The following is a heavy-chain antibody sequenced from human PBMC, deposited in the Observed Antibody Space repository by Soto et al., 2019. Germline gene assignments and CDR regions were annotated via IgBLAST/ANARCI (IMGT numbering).Heavy chain of an antibody. D-gene: IGHD2-2*01. CDR3: VRTESECRTTGCSYYFDS. J-gene: IGHJ4*02. V-gene: IGHV1-46*03. Sequence: VQLVQSGAEVKKPGASVRVSCKASGYTFINYYIHWVRQAPGQGLEWMGAVNPGYGSPNYAQKFQGRLTMTRDTSTTTVYMEVSSLTSEDTAVYYCVRTESECRTTGCSYYFDSWGQGTLVTVSS. CDR2: VNPGYGSP. CDR1: GYTFINYY.